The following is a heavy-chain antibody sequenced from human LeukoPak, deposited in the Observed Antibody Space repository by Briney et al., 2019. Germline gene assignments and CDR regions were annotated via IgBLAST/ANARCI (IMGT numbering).Heavy chain of an antibody. Sequence: PSETLSLTCAVYGGSFSGYYWSWISQPPGKGLEWIGEINHSGSTNYNPSLKRRVTISVDTSKNQLSLKLSSVTAADTAVYYCATRESLFLEWLPQGDWGQGTLVTVSS. CDR3: ATRESLFLEWLPQGD. CDR2: INHSGST. J-gene: IGHJ4*02. D-gene: IGHD3-3*01. CDR1: GGSFSGYY. V-gene: IGHV4-34*01.